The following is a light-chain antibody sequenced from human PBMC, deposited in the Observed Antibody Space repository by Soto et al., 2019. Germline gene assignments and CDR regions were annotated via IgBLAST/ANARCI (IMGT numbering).Light chain of an antibody. V-gene: IGLV1-51*01. CDR2: DNN. CDR3: ATWDGSLPGEV. CDR1: SSNIGNNY. Sequence: QSALTQSPSVSAAPGQQVTISCSGSSSNIGNNYVSWYQQLPGTAPKPLIYDNNKRPSGIPDRFSGSKSGTSGTLDITGLQTGDEADYYCATWDGSLPGEVFGGGTKLTVL. J-gene: IGLJ2*01.